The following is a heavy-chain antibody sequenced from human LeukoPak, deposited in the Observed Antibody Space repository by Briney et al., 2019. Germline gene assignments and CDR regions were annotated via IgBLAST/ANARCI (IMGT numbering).Heavy chain of an antibody. J-gene: IGHJ4*02. V-gene: IGHV3-33*01. D-gene: IGHD3-3*01. CDR2: IWYDGSNK. Sequence: GGSLRLSCAASGFTFSSYGMHWVRQAPGKGLEWVAVIWYDGSNKYYADSVKGRFTISRDNSKNTLYLQMNSLRVEDTALYFCVRDRNYYEALQRSYWGQGTLVTVSS. CDR1: GFTFSSYG. CDR3: VRDRNYYEALQRSY.